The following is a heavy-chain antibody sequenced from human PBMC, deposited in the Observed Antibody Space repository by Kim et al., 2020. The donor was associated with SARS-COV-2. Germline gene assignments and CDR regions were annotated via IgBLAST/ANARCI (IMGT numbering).Heavy chain of an antibody. Sequence: SETLSLTCTVSGGSISSSSYYWGWIRQPPGKGLEWIGSIYYSGSTYYNPSLKSRVTISVDTSKNQFSLKLSSVTAADTTVYYCARGSNYYDSSDYWGQGT. J-gene: IGHJ4*02. CDR2: IYYSGST. D-gene: IGHD3-22*01. V-gene: IGHV4-39*01. CDR1: GGSISSSSYY. CDR3: ARGSNYYDSSDY.